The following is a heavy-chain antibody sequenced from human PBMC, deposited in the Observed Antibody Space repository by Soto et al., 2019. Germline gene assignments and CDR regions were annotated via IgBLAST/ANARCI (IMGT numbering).Heavy chain of an antibody. J-gene: IGHJ4*02. Sequence: QVQLQESGPGLVKPSQTLSLTCTVSGGSIISSDHYWTWIRQPPGKGLEWIAYIYSSGSTYCNPSLKSRVIISIDTSKNQFSLKLNSVTAADTAIYFCSRSTGRYWGQGTLVTVSS. V-gene: IGHV4-30-4*01. CDR1: GGSIISSDHY. CDR2: IYSSGST. CDR3: SRSTGRY. D-gene: IGHD2-21*01.